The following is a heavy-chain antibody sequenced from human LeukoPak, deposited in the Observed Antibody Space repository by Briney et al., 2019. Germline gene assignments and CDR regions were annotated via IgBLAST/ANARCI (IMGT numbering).Heavy chain of an antibody. CDR1: GGSISSGGYS. Sequence: SQTLSLTCAVSGGSISSGGYSWSWIRQPPGKGLEWIGHIYYSGSTNYNSSLKSRVTISVDTSKNQFSLKLSSVTAADTAVYYCASMGRGVNRDLDWGQGTLVTVSS. J-gene: IGHJ4*02. D-gene: IGHD3-10*01. CDR3: ASMGRGVNRDLD. V-gene: IGHV4-61*08. CDR2: IYYSGST.